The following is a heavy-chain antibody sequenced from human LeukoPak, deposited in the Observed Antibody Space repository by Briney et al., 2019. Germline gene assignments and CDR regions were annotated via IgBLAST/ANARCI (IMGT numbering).Heavy chain of an antibody. V-gene: IGHV3-43D*03. CDR2: ISWDGGST. CDR1: GFTFDDYA. CDR3: AKDAGGDSYENYCYYMDV. Sequence: PGGSLRLSCAASGFTFDDYAMHWVRQAPGKGLEWVSLISWDGGSTYYADSVKGRFTISRDNSKNSLYLQMNSLRAEDTALYYCAKDAGGDSYENYCYYMDVWGKGTTVTVSS. J-gene: IGHJ6*03. D-gene: IGHD2-21*02.